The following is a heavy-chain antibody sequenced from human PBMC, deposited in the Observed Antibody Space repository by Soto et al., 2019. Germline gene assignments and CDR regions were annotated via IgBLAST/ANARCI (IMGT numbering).Heavy chain of an antibody. V-gene: IGHV3-21*01. CDR1: GFTFSSYS. J-gene: IGHJ3*02. Sequence: EVQLVESGGGLVKPGGSLRLSCAASGFTFSSYSMNWVRQPPGKGLEWVSSISSSSSYIYYADSVKGRFTISRDNAKNSLYLQMNSLRAEDTAVYYCARDEPWKAHAFDIWGQGTMVTVSS. D-gene: IGHD1-1*01. CDR3: ARDEPWKAHAFDI. CDR2: ISSSSSYI.